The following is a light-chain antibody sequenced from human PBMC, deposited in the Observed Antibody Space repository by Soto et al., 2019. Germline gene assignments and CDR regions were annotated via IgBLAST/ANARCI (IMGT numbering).Light chain of an antibody. Sequence: QYLLAQAPPVYGSRGQSSTIACTGTISEILDSNFVSWYQHHPGKAPKLVIYDVSDRPSRISGRFSGSKSDNTASLTISGLQAEEEAFYYCSSYTSTTNVRFVFGTGTKVTVL. V-gene: IGLV2-14*01. CDR2: DVS. J-gene: IGLJ1*01. CDR3: SSYTSTTNVRFV. CDR1: ISEILDSNF.